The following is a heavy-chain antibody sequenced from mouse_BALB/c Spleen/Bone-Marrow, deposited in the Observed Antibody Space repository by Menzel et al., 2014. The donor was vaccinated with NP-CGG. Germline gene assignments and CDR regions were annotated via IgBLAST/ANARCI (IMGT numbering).Heavy chain of an antibody. CDR3: ARHEGGGYFDY. Sequence: QVQLQQSGAGLVKPGASVKLSCKASGYTFTEYIIHWVKQRSGQGLEWIGWFYPGSGSIKHNEKFKDKATLTADKSTSTVYMELSRLTSEDSAVYFCARHEGGGYFDYWGQGTTLTGSS. D-gene: IGHD1-1*02. J-gene: IGHJ2*01. CDR2: FYPGSGSI. CDR1: GYTFTEYI. V-gene: IGHV1-62-2*01.